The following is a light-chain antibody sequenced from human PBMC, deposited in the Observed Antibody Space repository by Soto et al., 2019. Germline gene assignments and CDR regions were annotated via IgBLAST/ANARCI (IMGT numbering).Light chain of an antibody. V-gene: IGKV1-13*02. CDR3: QQFIAYPHT. CDR1: QAITNY. J-gene: IGKJ2*01. CDR2: DAS. Sequence: AIHLTKSPSSLSASVGDRVTITCRASQAITNYLAWYQQRPGKPPKVLIYDASALISGVPSRFSGSGSGTDFTLTISSLQPEDFATYYCQQFIAYPHTFGQGTNLEVK.